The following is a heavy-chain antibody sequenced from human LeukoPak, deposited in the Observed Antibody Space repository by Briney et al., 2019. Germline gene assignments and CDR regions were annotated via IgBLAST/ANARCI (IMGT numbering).Heavy chain of an antibody. CDR1: GFTFTDYY. J-gene: IGHJ4*02. D-gene: IGHD4-17*01. V-gene: IGHV3-11*01. Sequence: GGALRLSCAPSGFTFTDYYMTWIGQAPGKGLAWISYISVSGTTMYYADSVKGRFTLSRDNAKNSLYLQMNSLRADDTAAYYCARVGRLQYGDYVAFDYWGQGALVTVSS. CDR3: ARVGRLQYGDYVAFDY. CDR2: ISVSGTTM.